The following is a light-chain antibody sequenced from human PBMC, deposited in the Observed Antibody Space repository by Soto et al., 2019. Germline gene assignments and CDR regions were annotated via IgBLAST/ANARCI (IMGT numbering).Light chain of an antibody. CDR3: SSYTSSSTYV. CDR1: SSDVGAYNY. Sequence: QSVLTQPASVSGSPGQSITISCTGTSSDVGAYNYVSWYQQHPGKAPKLIIYEVSNRPSGVSNHFSGSKSGNTASLTISGLQAEDEADYYCSSYTSSSTYVFGAGTKVPVL. J-gene: IGLJ1*01. V-gene: IGLV2-14*01. CDR2: EVS.